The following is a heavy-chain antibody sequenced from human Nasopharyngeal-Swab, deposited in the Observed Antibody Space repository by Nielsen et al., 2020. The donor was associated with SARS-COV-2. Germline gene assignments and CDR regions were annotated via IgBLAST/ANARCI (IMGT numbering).Heavy chain of an antibody. J-gene: IGHJ6*02. V-gene: IGHV3-21*01. CDR1: GFSLSDHY. CDR2: ISSSSSYI. D-gene: IGHD3-9*01. Sequence: GGSLRLSCVASGFSLSDHYMDWVRQAPGKGLEWVSSISSSSSYIYYADSVKGRFTISRDNAKNSLYLQMNSLRAEDTAVYYCARGCVLTGPTCNYYGMDVWGQGTTVTVSS. CDR3: ARGCVLTGPTCNYYGMDV.